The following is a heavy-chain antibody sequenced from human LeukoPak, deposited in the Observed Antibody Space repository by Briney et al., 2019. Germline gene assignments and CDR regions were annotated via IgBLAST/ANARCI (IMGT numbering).Heavy chain of an antibody. CDR1: GFTFSTYA. CDR2: ISGGGSYT. D-gene: IGHD4-17*01. J-gene: IGHJ4*02. Sequence: GGSLRLSCAASGFTFSTYAMTSVRQAPGKGLEWVSGISGGGSYTYYADSVKGRFTISRDNSKNTLSLQMNSLRAEDTAVYYCAKDSRGTTTTIYYFDCWGQGTLVTVSS. V-gene: IGHV3-23*01. CDR3: AKDSRGTTTTIYYFDC.